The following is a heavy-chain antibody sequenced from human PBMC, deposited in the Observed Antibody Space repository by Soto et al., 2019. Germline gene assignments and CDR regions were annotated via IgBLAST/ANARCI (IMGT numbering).Heavy chain of an antibody. J-gene: IGHJ4*02. CDR2: ISASGGST. Sequence: EVQLLESGGGWVQPGGSLRISVAASGLTFRNYVMPGVRKAPGRGREWVSGISASGGSTYYADSVKGRFTISRDNSNGMLFLQMHGLGAEDTALYYCAKASYGSGSYRVDYWGQGTLVTVSS. CDR1: GLTFRNYV. CDR3: AKASYGSGSYRVDY. V-gene: IGHV3-23*01. D-gene: IGHD3-10*01.